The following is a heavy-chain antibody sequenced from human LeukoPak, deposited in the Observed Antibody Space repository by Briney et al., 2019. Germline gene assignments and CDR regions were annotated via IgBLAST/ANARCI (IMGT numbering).Heavy chain of an antibody. V-gene: IGHV3-23*01. J-gene: IGHJ5*02. CDR2: ISGSGDTT. CDR1: GFTFSSYA. Sequence: GGSLRLSCAASGFTFSSYAISWVRQAPGKGLEWVSSISGSGDTTYYADPVKGRFTISRDNSKNTLYLQMNSLRAEDTAVYYWAPDSSGAFPNWFDPWGQGTLVTVSS. D-gene: IGHD3-22*01. CDR3: APDSSGAFPNWFDP.